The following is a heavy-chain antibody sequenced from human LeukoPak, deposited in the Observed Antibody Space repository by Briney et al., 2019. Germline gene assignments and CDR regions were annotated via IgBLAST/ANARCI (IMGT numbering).Heavy chain of an antibody. V-gene: IGHV3-7*01. CDR3: ATTSYSSSSS. Sequence: GGSLRLSCTASGLTFTNYWMIWVRQAPGKGLEWVANINHDASEKYYVGSVEGRFTISRDNAKNSLFLQMNSLRAEDTGVYYCATTSYSSSSSWGQGTLVTVSS. D-gene: IGHD6-6*01. J-gene: IGHJ5*02. CDR1: GLTFTNYW. CDR2: INHDASEK.